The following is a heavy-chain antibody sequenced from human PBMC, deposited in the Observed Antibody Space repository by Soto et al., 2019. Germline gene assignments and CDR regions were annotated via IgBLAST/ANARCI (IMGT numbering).Heavy chain of an antibody. Sequence: SETLSLTCTVSGGSMSSYYWSWIRQSAGKGLEWIGRIYSSGGTHYNPSLKSRVTISLDTAKNSLYLQMNSLRAEDTAVYYCARVMVRGAPLYFDYWGQGTLVTVSS. D-gene: IGHD3-10*01. V-gene: IGHV4-4*07. CDR3: ARVMVRGAPLYFDY. CDR2: IYSSGGT. CDR1: GGSMSSYY. J-gene: IGHJ4*02.